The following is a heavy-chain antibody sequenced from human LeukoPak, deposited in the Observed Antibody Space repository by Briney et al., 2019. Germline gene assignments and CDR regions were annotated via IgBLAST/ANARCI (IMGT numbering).Heavy chain of an antibody. CDR2: ISAYNGKT. CDR3: ARGGYDILTGDAFDI. V-gene: IGHV1-18*01. D-gene: IGHD3-9*01. J-gene: IGHJ3*02. Sequence: AASVKVSCKASGYTFTSYGISWVRQAPGQGLEWMGWISAYNGKTNYAQKVQGRVTMSTDTSTNTAYMELRSLRSDDTAVYYCARGGYDILTGDAFDIWGQGTMVTVSS. CDR1: GYTFTSYG.